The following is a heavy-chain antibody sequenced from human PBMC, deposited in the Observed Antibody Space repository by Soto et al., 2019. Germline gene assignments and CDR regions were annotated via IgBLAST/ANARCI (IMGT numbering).Heavy chain of an antibody. Sequence: SETLSLTCAGSGFTFNDAWMNWIRQSPGKGLEWIGYIYSSGSTHYNPSLQNRVSISIDTSKNQVSLKVNSVTAADTAVYYCARDHPHSYGVYYFDYWGQGTPVTVSS. D-gene: IGHD5-18*01. V-gene: IGHV4-59*01. CDR2: IYSSGST. CDR3: ARDHPHSYGVYYFDY. CDR1: GFTFNDAW. J-gene: IGHJ4*02.